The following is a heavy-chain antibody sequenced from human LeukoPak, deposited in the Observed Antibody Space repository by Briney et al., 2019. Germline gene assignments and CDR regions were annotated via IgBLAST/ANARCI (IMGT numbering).Heavy chain of an antibody. D-gene: IGHD6-25*01. CDR2: LFYGENS. V-gene: IGHV4-39*01. CDR1: GGSISTISSSTYY. Sequence: SETLSLTCTVSGGSISTISSSTYYWGWIRQAPGKGLEWIGSLFYGENSHYNPSLKSRATLSVDTSNNQFSLKPTSVTAADAAVYFCARQLPTAAADTRGYFAYWGQGTVVTVSS. J-gene: IGHJ4*02. CDR3: ARQLPTAAADTRGYFAY.